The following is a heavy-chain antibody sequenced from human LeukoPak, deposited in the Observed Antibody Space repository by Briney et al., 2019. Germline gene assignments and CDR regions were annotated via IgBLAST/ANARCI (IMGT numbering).Heavy chain of an antibody. Sequence: SGPTLVKPTQTHTLTCTFSGFSLTTSGVGVGWIRQPPGKALEWLALIYWDDDKRYSPSLKSRVTITKDTSKNQVVLTMTNMDPVDTATYYCSRTRRGQIGWTNDYWGQGTLVTVSS. V-gene: IGHV2-5*02. D-gene: IGHD6-19*01. CDR1: GFSLTTSGVG. CDR2: IYWDDDK. J-gene: IGHJ4*02. CDR3: SRTRRGQIGWTNDY.